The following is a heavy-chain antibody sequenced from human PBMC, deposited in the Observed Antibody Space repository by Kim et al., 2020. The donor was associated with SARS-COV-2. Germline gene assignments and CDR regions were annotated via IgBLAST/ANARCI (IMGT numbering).Heavy chain of an antibody. D-gene: IGHD6-19*01. V-gene: IGHV3-30*02. J-gene: IGHJ4*02. Sequence: YADSVKGRFTISRDNSKNTLYLQMNSLRAEDTAVYYCAKIGRAVAGHFDYWGQGTLVTVSS. CDR3: AKIGRAVAGHFDY.